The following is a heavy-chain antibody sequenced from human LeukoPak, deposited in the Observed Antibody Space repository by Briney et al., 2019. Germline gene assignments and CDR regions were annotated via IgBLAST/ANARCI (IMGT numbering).Heavy chain of an antibody. Sequence: GGSLRLSCAASGFTFSSYAMSWVRQAPGKGLEWVSFISGSGGSTYYTDSVKGRFTISRDNSKNTLSVQMNSLRADDTAVYYCAKEDPNDSMPWIDWGHGTLVTVSS. CDR1: GFTFSSYA. CDR2: ISGSGGST. D-gene: IGHD1-1*01. V-gene: IGHV3-23*01. CDR3: AKEDPNDSMPWID. J-gene: IGHJ4*01.